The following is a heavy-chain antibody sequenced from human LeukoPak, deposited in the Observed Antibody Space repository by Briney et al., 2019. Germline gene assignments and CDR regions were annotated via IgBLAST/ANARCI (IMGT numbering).Heavy chain of an antibody. J-gene: IGHJ4*02. CDR2: IYYSGST. CDR1: GGASSSYY. CDR3: AGGQTYYDFWSGHTLNYFDY. V-gene: IGHV4-59*01. D-gene: IGHD3-3*01. Sequence: SETLSLTCTVSGGASSSYYWSWIRQPPGKGLEWIGYIYYSGSTSYNPSLKSRVTISVDTSKNQFSLKLGSVTAADTAVYYCAGGQTYYDFWSGHTLNYFDYWGQGTLVTVSS.